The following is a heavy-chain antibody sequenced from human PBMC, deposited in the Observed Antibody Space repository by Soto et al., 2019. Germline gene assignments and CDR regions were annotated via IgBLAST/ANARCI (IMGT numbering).Heavy chain of an antibody. CDR2: ISYSGST. V-gene: IGHV4-30-4*01. CDR1: GASIRSDDYY. J-gene: IGHJ6*02. CDR3: AREVNNYYGMDV. Sequence: QVQLQESGPGLVKPSQTLSLTCSIPGASIRSDDYYWSWFRQPPGKGLEWIGYISYSGSTYYNPSLKSRITISVDTSKTQFSLILSSVTAADTAVFYCAREVNNYYGMDVWGQGTTVTVSS.